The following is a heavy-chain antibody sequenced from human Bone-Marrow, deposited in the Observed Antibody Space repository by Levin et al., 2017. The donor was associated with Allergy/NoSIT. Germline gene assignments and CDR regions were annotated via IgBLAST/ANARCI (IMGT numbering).Heavy chain of an antibody. Sequence: PGGSLRLSCAASGFTFSSYGMHWVRQAPGKGLEWVAVIWYDGSNKYYADSVKGRFTISRDNSKNTLYLQMNSLRAEDTAVYYCARDDGGALDYGSGRIASENWFDPWGQGTLVTVSS. D-gene: IGHD3-10*01. J-gene: IGHJ5*02. V-gene: IGHV3-33*01. CDR1: GFTFSSYG. CDR2: IWYDGSNK. CDR3: ARDDGGALDYGSGRIASENWFDP.